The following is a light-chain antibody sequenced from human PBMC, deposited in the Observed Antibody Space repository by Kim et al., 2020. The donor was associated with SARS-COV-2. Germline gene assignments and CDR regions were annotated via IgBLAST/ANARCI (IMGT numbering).Light chain of an antibody. CDR2: DAS. CDR1: QRVSGN. Sequence: VHPEETATLSCRARQRVSGNLDCDTQKPRRTPRHLIYDASPRATDVPARFCVRVSGTEFTLTISSLHSEDFAVYFCLQYDNWPLTFGHGA. CDR3: LQYDNWPLT. J-gene: IGKJ2*01. V-gene: IGKV3-15*01.